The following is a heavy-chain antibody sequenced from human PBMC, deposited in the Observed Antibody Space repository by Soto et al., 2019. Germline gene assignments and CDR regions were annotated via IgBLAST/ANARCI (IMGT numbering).Heavy chain of an antibody. V-gene: IGHV3-53*01. J-gene: IGHJ6*02. CDR1: GFTVSNNY. CDR2: IYSGGNT. CDR3: ARDIKWFFGMDV. D-gene: IGHD3-10*01. Sequence: GGSLRLSCAASGFTVSNNYMSWVRQAPGKGLEWVSLIYSGGNTLYADSVRGRFTISRDGSKNTLYLQMNSLRAEDTAVYYCARDIKWFFGMDVWGQGTTVTVSS.